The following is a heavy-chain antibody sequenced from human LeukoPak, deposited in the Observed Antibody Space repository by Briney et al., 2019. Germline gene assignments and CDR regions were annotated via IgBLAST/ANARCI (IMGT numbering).Heavy chain of an antibody. CDR1: GGSISSSSYY. D-gene: IGHD1/OR15-1a*01. Sequence: SETLSLTCTVSGGSISSSSYYWGWIRQPPGKGLEWIGSIYYSGSTYYNPSLKSRVTISVDTSKNQFSLKLSSVTAADTAVYYCASGKTYYYYMDVWGKGTTVTVSS. V-gene: IGHV4-39*07. CDR2: IYYSGST. CDR3: ASGKTYYYYMDV. J-gene: IGHJ6*03.